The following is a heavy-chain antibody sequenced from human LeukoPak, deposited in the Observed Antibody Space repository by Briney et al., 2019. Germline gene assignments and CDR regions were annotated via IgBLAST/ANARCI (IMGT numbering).Heavy chain of an antibody. Sequence: PGGSLRLSCAASGFTVSSNYMSWVRQAPGKGLEWVSVIYSGGSTYYADSVKGRFTISRDNSKNTLYLQMNSLRAEDTAVYYCARGSVGYYSVGFDYWGQGTLVTVSS. V-gene: IGHV3-53*01. J-gene: IGHJ4*02. CDR3: ARGSVGYYSVGFDY. D-gene: IGHD3-22*01. CDR1: GFTVSSNY. CDR2: IYSGGST.